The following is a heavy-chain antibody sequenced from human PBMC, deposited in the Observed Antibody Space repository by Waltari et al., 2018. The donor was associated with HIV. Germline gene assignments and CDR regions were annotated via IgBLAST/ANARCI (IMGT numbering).Heavy chain of an antibody. CDR2: IYYSGST. V-gene: IGHV4-59*01. J-gene: IGHJ6*03. CDR3: ARAMVGATIGYYYYMDV. Sequence: QVQLQESGPGLVKPSETLSLTCTVSGGSISSYYWSWIRQPPGKGLEWIGYIYYSGSTNYNPSLKSRVTVSVDTSKNQFSLKLSSVTAADTAVYYCARAMVGATIGYYYYMDVWGKGTTVTVSS. D-gene: IGHD1-26*01. CDR1: GGSISSYY.